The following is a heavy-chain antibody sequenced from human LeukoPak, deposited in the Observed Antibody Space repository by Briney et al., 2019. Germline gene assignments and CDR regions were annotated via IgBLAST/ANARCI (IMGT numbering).Heavy chain of an antibody. CDR2: IRPDGRGS. J-gene: IGHJ4*02. D-gene: IGHD2/OR15-2a*01. Sequence: PGGSLRLSCAASGIAFSDSFMAWVRQAPGKGLEGGAEIRPDGRGSSYVDAVAGLFTISRENPKNALYLQMNSLRVEETAVYYCARDFSYRQFDYWGLGTLVTVSS. CDR3: ARDFSYRQFDY. CDR1: GIAFSDSF. V-gene: IGHV3-7*01.